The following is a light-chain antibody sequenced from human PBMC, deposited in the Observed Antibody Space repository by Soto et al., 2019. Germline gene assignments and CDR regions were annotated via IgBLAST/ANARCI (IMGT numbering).Light chain of an antibody. CDR3: QQYDTSPLFT. Sequence: EIVLTQSPGTLSLSPGERATLSCRASQSVSSTYLAWYQQKPGQAPRLLIYGASSRATGIPDRFSGRGSGTDFNLTISRLEPEDFAVYYCQQYDTSPLFTFGPGTKVDI. J-gene: IGKJ3*01. CDR1: QSVSSTY. V-gene: IGKV3-20*01. CDR2: GAS.